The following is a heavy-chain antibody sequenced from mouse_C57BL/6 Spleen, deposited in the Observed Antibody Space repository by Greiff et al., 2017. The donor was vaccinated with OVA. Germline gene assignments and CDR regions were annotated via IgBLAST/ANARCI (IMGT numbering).Heavy chain of an antibody. Sequence: QVQLKESGAELARPGASVKLSCKASGYTFTSYGISWVKQRTGQGLEWIGEIYPRSGNTYYNEKFKGKATLTADKSSSTAYMELRSLTSEDSAVYFCAPITTVVDYFDYWGQGTTLTVSS. J-gene: IGHJ2*01. V-gene: IGHV1-81*01. D-gene: IGHD1-1*01. CDR1: GYTFTSYG. CDR3: APITTVVDYFDY. CDR2: IYPRSGNT.